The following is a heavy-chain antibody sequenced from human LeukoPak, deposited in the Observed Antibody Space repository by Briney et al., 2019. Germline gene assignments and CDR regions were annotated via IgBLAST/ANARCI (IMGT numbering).Heavy chain of an antibody. D-gene: IGHD3-22*01. CDR3: ARSMIDTNLYCFDY. Sequence: PGGSLRLSCAASGFTFSSYNMNWVRQAPGKGLEWVAVISYDGSNKYYADSVKGRFTISRDNSKNTLYLQMNSLRAEDTAVYYCARSMIDTNLYCFDYWGQGTLVTVSS. V-gene: IGHV3-30-3*01. CDR2: ISYDGSNK. J-gene: IGHJ4*02. CDR1: GFTFSSYN.